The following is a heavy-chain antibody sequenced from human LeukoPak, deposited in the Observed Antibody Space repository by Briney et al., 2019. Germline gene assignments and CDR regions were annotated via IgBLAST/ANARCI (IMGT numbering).Heavy chain of an antibody. V-gene: IGHV3-43*02. J-gene: IGHJ4*02. CDR3: ARNVYDSSGYYYFDY. D-gene: IGHD3-22*01. Sequence: GGSLRLSCAASGFTFEDYAMHWVRQAPGKGLEWVSLITGDGGSTYYADSVKGRFTISRDNAKNTLYLQMNSLRAEDTAVYYCARNVYDSSGYYYFDYWGQGTLVTVSS. CDR2: ITGDGGST. CDR1: GFTFEDYA.